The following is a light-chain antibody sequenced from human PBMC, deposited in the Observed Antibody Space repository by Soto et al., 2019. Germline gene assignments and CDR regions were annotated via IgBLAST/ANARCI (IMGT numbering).Light chain of an antibody. CDR1: QSVSSN. Sequence: EVVMTQSPATLSVSPGERATLSCRASQSVSSNLAWYQQKPGQAPGLLIYGASTRASGIPARFSGSGSGTEFTLTISSLQSEDFAVYYCHQYDNSPLTFGGGTKVEIK. CDR2: GAS. J-gene: IGKJ4*01. V-gene: IGKV3-15*01. CDR3: HQYDNSPLT.